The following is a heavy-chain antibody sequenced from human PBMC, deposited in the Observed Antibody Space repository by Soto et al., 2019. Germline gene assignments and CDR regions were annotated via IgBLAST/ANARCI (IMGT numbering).Heavy chain of an antibody. D-gene: IGHD1-7*01. V-gene: IGHV4-38-2*01. Sequence: PSETLSLTCDVSGYSISNIICWGCIRRPPGKGLEWIGSLSQSGGTYRNPSLRSRVTISVDRSKNHFSLQLRSVTAADTAVYYCAAGTLPGTRFYGMDVWGPGTTVTV. CDR2: LSQSGGT. CDR1: GYSISNIIC. CDR3: AAGTLPGTRFYGMDV. J-gene: IGHJ6*02.